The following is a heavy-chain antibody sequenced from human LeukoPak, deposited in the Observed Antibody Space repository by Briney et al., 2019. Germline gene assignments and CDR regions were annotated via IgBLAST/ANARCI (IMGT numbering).Heavy chain of an antibody. Sequence: SETLSLTCTVPGGSISSYYWSWIRQPPGKGLEWIGYIYYSGSTNYNPSLKSRVTISVDTSKNQFSLKLSSVTAADTAVYYCARDRAGDVDTAMVIDPWGQGTLVTVSS. CDR2: IYYSGST. CDR1: GGSISSYY. J-gene: IGHJ5*02. V-gene: IGHV4-59*01. CDR3: ARDRAGDVDTAMVIDP. D-gene: IGHD5-18*01.